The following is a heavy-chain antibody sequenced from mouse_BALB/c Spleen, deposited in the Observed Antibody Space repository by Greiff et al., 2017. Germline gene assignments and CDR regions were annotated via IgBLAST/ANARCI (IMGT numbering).Heavy chain of an antibody. CDR3: ARDGNYERDYAMDY. J-gene: IGHJ4*01. V-gene: IGHV2-6-4*01. CDR1: GFSLSRYS. Sequence: VQLKESGPGLVAPSQSLSITCTVSGFSLSRYSVHWVRQPPGKGLEWLGMIWGGGSTDYNSALKSRLSISKDNSKSQVFLKMNSLQTDDTAMYYCARDGNYERDYAMDYWGQGTSVTVSS. CDR2: IWGGGST. D-gene: IGHD2-1*01.